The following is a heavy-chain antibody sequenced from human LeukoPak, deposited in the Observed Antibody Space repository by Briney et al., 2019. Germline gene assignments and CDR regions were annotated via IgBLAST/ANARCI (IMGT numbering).Heavy chain of an antibody. CDR3: EREGSSYSMDV. V-gene: IGHV3-74*01. CDR1: AFILSSYW. J-gene: IGHJ6*01. CDR2: INSDGTST. Sequence: GGSLRLSCAPSAFILSSYWTYWVRHAPGEGLVWVSRINSDGTSTTYADYVKGRFTISRDKATNTLYLQMNSLRAEDTAVYYCEREGSSYSMDVWGQGTTVTVSS.